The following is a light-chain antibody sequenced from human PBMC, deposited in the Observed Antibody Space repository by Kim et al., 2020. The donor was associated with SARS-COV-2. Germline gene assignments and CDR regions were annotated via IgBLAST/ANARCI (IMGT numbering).Light chain of an antibody. CDR1: SSDVGAYTY. V-gene: IGLV2-14*04. J-gene: IGLJ3*02. CDR3: GSYTSSSTWV. CDR2: DVT. Sequence: GHSITISCAGTSSDVGAYTYVSWYQQHPGKVPKLMIYDVTKRPSGVSNRFAGSKSGNTASLTVSGLQAEDEADYYCGSYTSSSTWVFGGGTQLTVL.